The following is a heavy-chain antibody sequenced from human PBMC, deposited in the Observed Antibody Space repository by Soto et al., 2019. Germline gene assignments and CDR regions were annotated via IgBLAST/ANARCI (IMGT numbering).Heavy chain of an antibody. D-gene: IGHD5-12*01. V-gene: IGHV1-3*01. J-gene: IGHJ5*02. CDR2: INAGNGNT. CDR1: GYTFTSYA. CDR3: ARDRYSGYDWLWFDP. Sequence: ASVKVSCKASGYTFTSYAMHWVRQAPGQRLEWMGWINAGNGNTKYSQKFQGRVTITRDTSASTAYMELSSLRSEDTAVYYCARDRYSGYDWLWFDPWGQGTLVTVSS.